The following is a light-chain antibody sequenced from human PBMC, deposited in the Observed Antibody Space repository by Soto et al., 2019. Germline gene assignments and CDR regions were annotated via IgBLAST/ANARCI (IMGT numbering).Light chain of an antibody. J-gene: IGKJ2*01. Sequence: DIQMTQSPSSLSASIGDRVTITCRASQSITTYLNWYQQKPGKAPNLLIHAAFSLQSGVPSRFSGSGSGTDFTFTISSLQPEDIATYYCQQYDHLPYTFGQGTRLEIK. CDR3: QQYDHLPYT. CDR2: AAF. CDR1: QSITTY. V-gene: IGKV1-33*01.